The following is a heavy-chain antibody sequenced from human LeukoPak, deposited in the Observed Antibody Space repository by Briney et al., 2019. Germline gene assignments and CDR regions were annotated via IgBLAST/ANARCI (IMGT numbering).Heavy chain of an antibody. V-gene: IGHV1-69*04. D-gene: IGHD6-6*01. CDR1: GGTFSSYA. Sequence: ASVKVSCKASGGTFSSYAISWVRQAPGQGLEWMGRIIPILGIANYAQKFQGRVTITADKSTSTAYMELSSLRSEDTAVYYCARGLYSSSSGEGIFDYWGQGTLVTVSS. J-gene: IGHJ4*02. CDR2: IIPILGIA. CDR3: ARGLYSSSSGEGIFDY.